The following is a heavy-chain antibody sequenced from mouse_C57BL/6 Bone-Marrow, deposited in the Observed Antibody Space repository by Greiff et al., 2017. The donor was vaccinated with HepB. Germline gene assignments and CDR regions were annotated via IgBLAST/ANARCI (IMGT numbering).Heavy chain of an antibody. Sequence: VQLVESGAELVRPGTSVKVSCKASGYAFTNYLIEWVKQRPGQGLEWIGVINPGSGGTNYNEKFKGKATLTADKSSSTAYMQLSSLTSEDSAVYFCAREGIYYDYDGYFDYWGQGTTLTVSS. V-gene: IGHV1-54*01. CDR3: AREGIYYDYDGYFDY. CDR1: GYAFTNYL. D-gene: IGHD2-4*01. CDR2: INPGSGGT. J-gene: IGHJ2*01.